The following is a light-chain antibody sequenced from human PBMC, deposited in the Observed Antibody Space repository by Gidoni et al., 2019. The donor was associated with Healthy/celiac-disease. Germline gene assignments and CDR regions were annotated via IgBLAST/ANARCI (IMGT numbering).Light chain of an antibody. CDR2: DAS. V-gene: IGKV3-11*01. Sequence: EIVLTQSPATLSLSPGERATLSCRASQSVSSYLAWYQQKPGQAPRLLIYDASNRATGIPARFSGSGSGTDFTLTISSLEPEYFAVYYGQQRSNWLTFGGGTKVEIK. J-gene: IGKJ4*01. CDR1: QSVSSY. CDR3: QQRSNWLT.